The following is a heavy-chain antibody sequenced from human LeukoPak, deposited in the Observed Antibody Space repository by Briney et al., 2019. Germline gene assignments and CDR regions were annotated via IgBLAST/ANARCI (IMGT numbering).Heavy chain of an antibody. CDR3: ARDSSGWYQPQNYFDY. J-gene: IGHJ4*02. CDR1: GFTFSSYE. Sequence: PGGSLRLSCAASGFTFSSYEMNWVRQAPGKGLEWVSYISSSGSTIYYADSVKGRFTISRDNAKNSLYLQMNSLRAEDTAVYYCARDSSGWYQPQNYFDYWGQGTLVTVSS. CDR2: ISSSGSTI. V-gene: IGHV3-48*03. D-gene: IGHD6-19*01.